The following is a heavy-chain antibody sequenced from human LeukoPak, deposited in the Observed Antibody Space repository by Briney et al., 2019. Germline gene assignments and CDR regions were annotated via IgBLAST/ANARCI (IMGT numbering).Heavy chain of an antibody. V-gene: IGHV4-59*01. CDR3: ARGYCSGGSCYGP. J-gene: IGHJ5*02. Sequence: SETLSLTCTDSGGSISSYYWSWMRQPPGKGLEWIGYIYYSGSTNYNPSLKSRVTISVDTSKNQFSLKLSSVTAADTAVYYCARGYCSGGSCYGPWGQGTLVTVSS. CDR1: GGSISSYY. CDR2: IYYSGST. D-gene: IGHD2-15*01.